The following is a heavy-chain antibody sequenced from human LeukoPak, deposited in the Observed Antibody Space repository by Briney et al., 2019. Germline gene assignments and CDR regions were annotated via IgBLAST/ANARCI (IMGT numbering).Heavy chain of an antibody. CDR2: IYTSGST. J-gene: IGHJ3*02. CDR3: ARFSLGIAVAGTGEAFDI. D-gene: IGHD6-19*01. V-gene: IGHV4-4*07. Sequence: SETLSLTCTVSGGSISSYYWSWIRQPAGKRLEWIGRIYTSGSTNYNPSLKSRVTMSVDTSKNQFSLKLSSVTAADTAVYYCARFSLGIAVAGTGEAFDIWGQGTMVTVSS. CDR1: GGSISSYY.